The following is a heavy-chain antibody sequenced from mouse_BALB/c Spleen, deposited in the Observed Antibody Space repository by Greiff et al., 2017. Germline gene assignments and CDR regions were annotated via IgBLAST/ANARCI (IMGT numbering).Heavy chain of an antibody. V-gene: IGHV14-3*02. Sequence: EVQVVESGAELVKPGASVKLSCTASGFNIKDTYMHWVKQRPEQGLEWIGRIDPANGNTKYDPKFQGKATITADTSSNTAYLQLSSLTSEDTAVYYCVLDYYGSRGYAMDYWGQGTSVTVSS. CDR3: VLDYYGSRGYAMDY. CDR2: IDPANGNT. CDR1: GFNIKDTY. J-gene: IGHJ4*01. D-gene: IGHD1-1*01.